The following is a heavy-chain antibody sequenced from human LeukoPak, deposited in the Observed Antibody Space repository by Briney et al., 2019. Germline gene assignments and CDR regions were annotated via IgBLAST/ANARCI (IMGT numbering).Heavy chain of an antibody. Sequence: GRSLRLSCAASGFTFSSYGMHWVRQAPGKGLEWVAVISYDGSNKYYADSVKGRFTISRDNSKNTLYLQMNSLRAEDTAVYNCAKALRRLELHPAWFDPWGQGTLVTVSS. CDR2: ISYDGSNK. V-gene: IGHV3-30*18. CDR1: GFTFSSYG. J-gene: IGHJ5*02. CDR3: AKALRRLELHPAWFDP. D-gene: IGHD1-26*01.